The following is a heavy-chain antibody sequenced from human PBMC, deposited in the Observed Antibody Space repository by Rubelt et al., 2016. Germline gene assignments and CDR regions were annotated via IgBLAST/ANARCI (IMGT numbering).Heavy chain of an antibody. CDR1: GGSFSGYY. J-gene: IGHJ4*02. D-gene: IGHD2-2*01. V-gene: IGHV4-34*01. CDR2: INHSGST. CDR3: ARDCSSTICYEGGSYFDY. Sequence: QVQLQQWGAGLLKPSETLSLTCAVYGGSFSGYYWSWIRQPPGKGLEWIGEINHSGSTNYNQSLKSRVTISVDTSKNQFSLKLSSVTAADTAVYYCARDCSSTICYEGGSYFDYWGQGTLVTVSS.